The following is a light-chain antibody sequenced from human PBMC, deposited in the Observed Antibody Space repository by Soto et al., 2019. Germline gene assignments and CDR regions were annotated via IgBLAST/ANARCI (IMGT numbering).Light chain of an antibody. V-gene: IGKV3-15*01. CDR2: GTS. J-gene: IGKJ2*01. CDR1: QSVASRN. Sequence: EIVLTQSPGTLSLSPGERATLSCRASQSVASRNLAWYQQRSGQAPRLLIYGTSTRATGIPARFSGSGSETEFTLTISSLQSEDFAVYYCQQYNNWPPYTFGQGTKLEIK. CDR3: QQYNNWPPYT.